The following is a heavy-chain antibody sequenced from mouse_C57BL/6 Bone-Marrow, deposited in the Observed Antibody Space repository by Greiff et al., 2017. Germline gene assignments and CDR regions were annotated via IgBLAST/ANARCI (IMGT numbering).Heavy chain of an antibody. CDR2: ISNLAYSI. D-gene: IGHD3-2*02. Sequence: EVKLVESGGGLVQPGGSLKLSCAASGFNFSDYGMAWVRQAPRKGPEWVAFISNLAYSIYYADTVTGRFTISRENAKNTLYLEMSSLRSEDTAMYYCARHGTAQVSYAMDYWGQGTSVTVSS. J-gene: IGHJ4*01. CDR1: GFNFSDYG. V-gene: IGHV5-15*01. CDR3: ARHGTAQVSYAMDY.